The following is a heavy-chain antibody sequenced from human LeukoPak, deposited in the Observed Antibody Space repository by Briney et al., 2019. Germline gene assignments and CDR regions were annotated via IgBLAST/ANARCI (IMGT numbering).Heavy chain of an antibody. CDR2: IILNNGAT. CDR3: ATDGGNHNFDY. Sequence: GASVKVSCKASGFTFTDYYPHWVRQAPGQGLEWMGRIILNNGATNYAQKFQGRVTLTRDTSISTAYMELSRQTSDDTAVYYCATDGGNHNFDYWGQGTLVTVSS. V-gene: IGHV1-2*06. J-gene: IGHJ4*02. D-gene: IGHD1-14*01. CDR1: GFTFTDYY.